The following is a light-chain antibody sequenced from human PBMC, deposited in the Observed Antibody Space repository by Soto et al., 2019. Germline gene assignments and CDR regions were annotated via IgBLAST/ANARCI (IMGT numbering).Light chain of an antibody. J-gene: IGLJ3*02. V-gene: IGLV2-14*01. CDR3: SSYTSISTWV. CDR2: EVS. Sequence: QSALTQPASVSGSPGQSITISCTGTSSDVGGYNYVSWYQQHPGKAPKLMIYEVSNRPSGVSNRFSGSKSGNTASLTISGLQSEEEADYYCSSYTSISTWVVGGGTKLTVL. CDR1: SSDVGGYNY.